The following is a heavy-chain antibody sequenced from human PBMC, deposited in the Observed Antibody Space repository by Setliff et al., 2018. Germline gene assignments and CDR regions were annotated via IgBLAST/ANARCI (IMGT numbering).Heavy chain of an antibody. Sequence: SETLSLTCAVSGGSISSSNWWSWVRQPPGKGLEWIGEIYHSGSTNYNPSLKSRVTISVDTSKNQFSLKLSSVTAADTAVYYCARSGYYDFWSGFLNDAFDIWGQGTMVT. V-gene: IGHV4-4*02. CDR2: IYHSGST. D-gene: IGHD3-3*01. J-gene: IGHJ3*02. CDR3: ARSGYYDFWSGFLNDAFDI. CDR1: GGSISSSNW.